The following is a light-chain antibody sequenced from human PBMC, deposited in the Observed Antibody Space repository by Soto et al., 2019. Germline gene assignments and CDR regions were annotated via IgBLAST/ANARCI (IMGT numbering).Light chain of an antibody. V-gene: IGLV4-69*01. CDR1: SGYSSYA. J-gene: IGLJ3*02. Sequence: QSVLTQSPSASASLGASVKLTCTLSSGYSSYAIAWHQQQSEKGPRYLMKLNSDGSHSKGDGIPDRFSGSSSGAERYLTISSLQSEDEADYYCQTWGTGIWVFGGGTKLNVL. CDR3: QTWGTGIWV. CDR2: LNSDGSH.